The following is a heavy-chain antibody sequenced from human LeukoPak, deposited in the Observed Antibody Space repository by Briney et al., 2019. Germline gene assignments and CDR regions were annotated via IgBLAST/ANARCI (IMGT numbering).Heavy chain of an antibody. CDR2: ISTGGSA. CDR3: ATVTDPRYNYFDP. J-gene: IGHJ5*02. D-gene: IGHD2-21*02. V-gene: IGHV4-4*07. CDR1: GGSISNYY. Sequence: SGTLSLTCTVSGGSISNYYWSWIRQPARKGLEWIGRISTGGSANYNPSLRSRVTMSVDTSKNQFSLRLTSLTAADTAVYYCATVTDPRYNYFDPWGQGTLVTVSS.